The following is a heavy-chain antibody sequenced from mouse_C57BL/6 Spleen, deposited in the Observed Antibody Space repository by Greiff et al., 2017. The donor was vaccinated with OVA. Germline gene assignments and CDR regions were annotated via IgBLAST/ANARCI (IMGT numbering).Heavy chain of an antibody. CDR2: IRNKANGYTT. CDR1: GFTFTDYY. V-gene: IGHV7-3*01. CDR3: ARSPIYYDCDSLYYYAMDY. Sequence: EVMLVESGGGLVQPGGSLSLSCAASGFTFTDYYMSWVRQPPGKALEWLGFIRNKANGYTTEYSASVKGRFTISRDNSQSILYLQMNALRAEDSATYYCARSPIYYDCDSLYYYAMDYWGQGTSVTVSS. J-gene: IGHJ4*01. D-gene: IGHD2-4*01.